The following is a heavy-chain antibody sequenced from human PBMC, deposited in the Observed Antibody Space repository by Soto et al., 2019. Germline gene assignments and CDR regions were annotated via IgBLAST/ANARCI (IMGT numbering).Heavy chain of an antibody. D-gene: IGHD3-10*01. Sequence: QVQLVESGGALVKPGGSLRLSCAASGFSFSDYYMSWVRQAPGKGLEWVSYMSSTGTTIYYADSVKGRFTISRDNAKNSLDLQMKSLRAEDTAVYYCARDLYGPSEWGQGTLGTVSS. J-gene: IGHJ4*02. CDR2: MSSTGTTI. CDR1: GFSFSDYY. CDR3: ARDLYGPSE. V-gene: IGHV3-11*01.